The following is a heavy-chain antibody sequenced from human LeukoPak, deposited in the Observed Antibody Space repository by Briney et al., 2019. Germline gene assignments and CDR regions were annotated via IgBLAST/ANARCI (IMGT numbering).Heavy chain of an antibody. CDR2: IYDSGSA. Sequence: PSGTLSLTCTVSGGSISSGDYYWSWIRQPPGKALEWIGYIYDSGSAYYNPSLKSRLTISVDTSKSQFSLKLSSVTAADTAVYYCARVPDCGGDCYSGWFDPWGQGTLVTVSS. CDR3: ARVPDCGGDCYSGWFDP. CDR1: GGSISSGDYY. J-gene: IGHJ5*02. V-gene: IGHV4-30-4*01. D-gene: IGHD2-21*02.